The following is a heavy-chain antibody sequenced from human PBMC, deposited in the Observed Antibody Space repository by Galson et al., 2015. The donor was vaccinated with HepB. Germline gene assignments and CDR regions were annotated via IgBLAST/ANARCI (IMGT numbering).Heavy chain of an antibody. CDR3: ARDFDFWSGSSDAFDI. J-gene: IGHJ3*02. V-gene: IGHV1-3*01. CDR2: INAGNSNT. Sequence: SVKVSCKASGYTFTNYAIHWVRQAPGQRLEWMGWINAGNSNTKYSQEFQGRVTITRDTSASTAYMELSGLRSEDTAVYYCARDFDFWSGSSDAFDIWGQGTMVTVSS. D-gene: IGHD3-3*01. CDR1: GYTFTNYA.